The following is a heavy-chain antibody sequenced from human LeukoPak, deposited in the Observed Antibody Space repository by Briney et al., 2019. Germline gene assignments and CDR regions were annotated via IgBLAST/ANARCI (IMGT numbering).Heavy chain of an antibody. V-gene: IGHV4-39*01. CDR3: ARSLSTTGLR. CDR2: IYYSGNT. J-gene: IGHJ4*02. D-gene: IGHD1-1*01. CDR1: GGSISSSTHY. Sequence: SETLALTCTVSGGSISSSTHYWGWIRQPPGKGLEWIGSIYYSGNTYYNPSLKNRVTISVDTSKNQFSLKLSSVTAADTAVYYCARSLSTTGLRWGQGTLVTVSS.